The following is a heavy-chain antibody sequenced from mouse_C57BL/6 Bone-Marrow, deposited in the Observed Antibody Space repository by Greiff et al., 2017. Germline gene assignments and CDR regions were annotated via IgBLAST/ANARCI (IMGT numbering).Heavy chain of an antibody. CDR3: ARQAITTVVATRYFDV. CDR2: INPNYGTT. CDR1: GYSFTDYN. Sequence: EVQLMESGPELVKPGASVKISCKASGYSFTDYNMNWVKQSNGKSLEWIGVINPNYGTTSYNQKFKGKATLTVDQSSSTAYMQLNSLTSEDSAVYYCARQAITTVVATRYFDVWGTGTTVTVSS. V-gene: IGHV1-39*01. D-gene: IGHD1-1*01. J-gene: IGHJ1*03.